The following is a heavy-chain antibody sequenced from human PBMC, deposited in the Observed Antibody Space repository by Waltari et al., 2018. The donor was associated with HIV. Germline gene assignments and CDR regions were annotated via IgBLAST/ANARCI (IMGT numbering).Heavy chain of an antibody. V-gene: IGHV3-21*04. D-gene: IGHD3-10*01. CDR2: IRRGNNEK. J-gene: IGHJ4*02. CDR1: GFEFRHYS. CDR3: VRDDPGYGPIDY. Sequence: DVYLVESGGGVVTTGGSIRLTCEASGFEFRHYSLNWVRQSPMRGLEWVASIRRGNNEKHYLDSVRGRFVISRDNSESSVYMQMDSLREEDTATYFCVRDDPGYGPIDYWGQGTLVTV.